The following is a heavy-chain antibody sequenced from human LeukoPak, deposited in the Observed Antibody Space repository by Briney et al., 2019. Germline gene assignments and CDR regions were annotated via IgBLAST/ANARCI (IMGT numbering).Heavy chain of an antibody. CDR1: GFTFTDYY. Sequence: GSLRLSCAASGFTFTDYYWSWIRQPPGKGLEWIGEINHSGSTNYNPSLKSRVTISVDTSKNQFSLKLSSVTAADTAVYYCARVMYSSGSNFPFDYWGQGTLVTVSS. CDR2: INHSGST. D-gene: IGHD6-19*01. CDR3: ARVMYSSGSNFPFDY. V-gene: IGHV4-34*01. J-gene: IGHJ4*02.